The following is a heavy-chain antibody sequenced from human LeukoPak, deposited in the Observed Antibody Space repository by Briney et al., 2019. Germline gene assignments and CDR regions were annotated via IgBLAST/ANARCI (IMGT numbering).Heavy chain of an antibody. V-gene: IGHV4-61*02. CDR1: RGSISSGSYY. D-gene: IGHD5-12*01. CDR3: ARSGGWLRYYYYGMDV. Sequence: SQTLSLTCTVSRGSISSGSYYWSWIRQPAGKGLEWIGRIYTSGSTNYNPSLKSRVTISVDTSKNQFSLKLSSVTAADTAVYYCARSGGWLRYYYYGMDVWGQGTTVTVSS. J-gene: IGHJ6*02. CDR2: IYTSGST.